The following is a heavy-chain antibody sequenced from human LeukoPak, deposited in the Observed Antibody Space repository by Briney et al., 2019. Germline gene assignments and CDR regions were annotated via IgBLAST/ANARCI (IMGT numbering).Heavy chain of an antibody. CDR3: ARAGRADGDYHYFDY. D-gene: IGHD4-17*01. Sequence: GNSLRLSCAASGFTFSSSGMHWVRQAPGKGLEWIAAVSYDGSNKYYADSVRGRLTISRDNSKNTLYLQMNSLRAEDTAVYYCARAGRADGDYHYFDYWGQGTLVTVSS. V-gene: IGHV3-30*03. CDR2: VSYDGSNK. J-gene: IGHJ4*02. CDR1: GFTFSSSG.